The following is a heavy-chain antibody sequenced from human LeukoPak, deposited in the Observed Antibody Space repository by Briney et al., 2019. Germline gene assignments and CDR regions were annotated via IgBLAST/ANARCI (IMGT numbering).Heavy chain of an antibody. Sequence: ASVKVSCKSSGFTFTDEYIHWVRQAPGQGLEWMGIINPSGGSTSYAQKFQGRVTMTRDTSTSTVYMELSSLRSEDTAVYYCARESGKGAKYQLLRVSYFDYWGQGTLVTVSS. D-gene: IGHD2-2*01. V-gene: IGHV1-46*01. CDR1: GFTFTDEY. CDR2: INPSGGST. J-gene: IGHJ4*02. CDR3: ARESGKGAKYQLLRVSYFDY.